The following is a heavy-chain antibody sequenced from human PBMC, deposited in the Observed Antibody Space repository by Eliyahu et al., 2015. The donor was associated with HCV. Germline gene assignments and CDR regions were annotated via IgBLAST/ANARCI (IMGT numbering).Heavy chain of an antibody. CDR3: ASGGGGIAVAGTGGWFDP. CDR2: XHYSGGT. J-gene: IGHJ5*02. D-gene: IGHD6-19*01. CDR1: GXSITTYY. Sequence: QVQLQESGPGLVKPSETLSLTCTVSGXSITTYYRSWIRXPPGKGLEWIGYXHYSGGTNYNPSLKXRVTISVDTXKNQFSLNLTSVTAADTAVYYCASGGGGIAVAGTGGWFDPWGQGTLVTVSS. V-gene: IGHV4-59*01.